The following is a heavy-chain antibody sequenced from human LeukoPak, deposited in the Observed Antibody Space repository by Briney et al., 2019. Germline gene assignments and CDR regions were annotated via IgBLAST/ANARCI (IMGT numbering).Heavy chain of an antibody. V-gene: IGHV1-46*01. CDR1: GYTFTTHF. Sequence: GASVKVSSKASGYTFTTHFMHWVRQAPGQGLEWMGIINPESGNTAYAQKFQGRITMTGDTSTSTVYMELRRLGSEDTAMYYCAKDGNWDNVAGDYDYMDVWGKGTTVAVSS. J-gene: IGHJ6*03. CDR2: INPESGNT. CDR3: AKDGNWDNVAGDYDYMDV. D-gene: IGHD1/OR15-1a*01.